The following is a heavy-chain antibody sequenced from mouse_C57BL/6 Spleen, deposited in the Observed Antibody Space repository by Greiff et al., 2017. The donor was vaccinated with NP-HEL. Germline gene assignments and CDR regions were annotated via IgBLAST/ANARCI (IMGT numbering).Heavy chain of an antibody. CDR1: GYAFSSYW. CDR2: IYPGDGDT. J-gene: IGHJ4*01. D-gene: IGHD2-5*01. Sequence: VQLQQSGAELVKPGASVKISCKASGYAFSSYWMYWVKQRPGKGLEWIGQIYPGDGDTNYNGKFKGKATLTADKSSSTAYMQLSSLTTEDSAVYFCARGGYSNYGYYAMDYWGQGTSVTVSS. V-gene: IGHV1-80*01. CDR3: ARGGYSNYGYYAMDY.